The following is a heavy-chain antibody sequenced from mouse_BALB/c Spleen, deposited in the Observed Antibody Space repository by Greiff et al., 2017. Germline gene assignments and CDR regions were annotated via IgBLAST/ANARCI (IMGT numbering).Heavy chain of an antibody. J-gene: IGHJ2*01. CDR1: GFTFSNYW. D-gene: IGHD1-2*01. CDR2: IRLKSNNYST. V-gene: IGHV6-6*02. CDR3: TRQGLRPYFDY. Sequence: EVQVEESGGGLVQPGGSMKLSCVASGFTFSNYWMNWVRQSPEKGLEWVAEIRLKSNNYSTHYAESVKGRFTISSDDSKSSVYLQMNNLRAEDTGIYYCTRQGLRPYFDYWGQGTTLTVSS.